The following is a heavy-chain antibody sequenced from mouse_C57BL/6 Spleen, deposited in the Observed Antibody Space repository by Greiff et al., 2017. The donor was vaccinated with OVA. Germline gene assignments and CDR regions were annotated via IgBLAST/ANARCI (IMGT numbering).Heavy chain of an antibody. CDR1: GYTFTEYT. Sequence: VQLQQSGAELVKPGASVKLSCKASGYTFTEYTIHWVKQRSGQGLEWIGWFYPGSGSIKYNEKFKNKATLTADKSSSTASLELSRLTSEDSAVDFCARHEDEDYDYSYWYFDVWGTGTTVTVSS. J-gene: IGHJ1*03. CDR3: ARHEDEDYDYSYWYFDV. V-gene: IGHV1-62-2*01. CDR2: FYPGSGSI. D-gene: IGHD2-4*01.